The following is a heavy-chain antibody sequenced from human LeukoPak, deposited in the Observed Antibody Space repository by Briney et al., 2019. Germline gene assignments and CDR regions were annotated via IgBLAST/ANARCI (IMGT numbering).Heavy chain of an antibody. CDR3: ARESRSVVTRYFQH. V-gene: IGHV3-21*01. J-gene: IGHJ1*01. CDR2: ISSSSSYI. CDR1: GFTFSSYS. D-gene: IGHD4-23*01. Sequence: GGSLRLSCAASGFTFSSYSMNWVRQAPGKGLEWVSSISSSSSYIYYADSVKGRFTISRDNAKNSLYLQMNSLRADDTAIYYCARESRSVVTRYFQHWGQGTLVTVSS.